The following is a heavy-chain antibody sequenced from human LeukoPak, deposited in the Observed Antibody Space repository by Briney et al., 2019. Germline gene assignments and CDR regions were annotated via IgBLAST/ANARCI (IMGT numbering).Heavy chain of an antibody. D-gene: IGHD6-19*01. CDR2: IYTSGST. Sequence: SETLSLTCTVSGGSISSYYWSWIRQPAGKGLEWIGRIYTSGSTNYNPSLKSRVTMSVDTSKNQFSLKLSSVTAADTAVYYCARHAVYAGSGWAFDYWGQGTLVTVSS. CDR1: GGSISSYY. CDR3: ARHAVYAGSGWAFDY. J-gene: IGHJ4*02. V-gene: IGHV4-4*07.